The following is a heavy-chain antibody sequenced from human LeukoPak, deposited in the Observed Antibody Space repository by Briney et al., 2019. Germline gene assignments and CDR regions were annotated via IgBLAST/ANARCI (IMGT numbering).Heavy chain of an antibody. Sequence: GGSLRLSCAASGFTFSDNYMSWIRQAPGEGLEWVSYISSGGDTMYYADSVKGRFTISRDNARNSLYLQMNNLRAEDTAVYYCAREPHGYTMYYFDYWGRGTLVTVSS. CDR2: ISSGGDTM. CDR1: GFTFSDNY. CDR3: AREPHGYTMYYFDY. J-gene: IGHJ4*02. V-gene: IGHV3-11*04. D-gene: IGHD5-24*01.